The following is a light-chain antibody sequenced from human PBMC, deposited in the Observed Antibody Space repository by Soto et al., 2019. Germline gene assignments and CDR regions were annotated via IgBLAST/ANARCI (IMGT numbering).Light chain of an antibody. CDR1: QDITNY. CDR2: DAS. CDR3: QQYDNPPLT. Sequence: DIQMTQSPSSLSASVGDRVTITCQESQDITNYLNWYQQTPGKAPKLLIYDASNLDTGVRSRFSGSGSGTDFTFTISSLQPEDIATYYCQQYDNPPLTFGGGTQVDIK. V-gene: IGKV1-33*01. J-gene: IGKJ4*01.